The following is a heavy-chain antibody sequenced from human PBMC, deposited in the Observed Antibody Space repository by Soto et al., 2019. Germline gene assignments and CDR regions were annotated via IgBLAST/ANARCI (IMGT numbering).Heavy chain of an antibody. Sequence: PGGSLRLSCAASGFTFSSYAMSWVRQAPGKGLEWVSAISGSGGSTYYADSVKGRFTISRDDSKNTLYLQMNSLRAEDTAVYYCASRIFGGVITDYWGQGTLVTVSS. CDR3: ASRIFGGVITDY. CDR2: ISGSGGST. J-gene: IGHJ4*02. V-gene: IGHV3-23*01. CDR1: GFTFSSYA. D-gene: IGHD3-16*02.